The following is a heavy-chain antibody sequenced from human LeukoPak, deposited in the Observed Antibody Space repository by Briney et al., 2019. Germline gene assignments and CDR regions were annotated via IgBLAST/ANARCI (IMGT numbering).Heavy chain of an antibody. J-gene: IGHJ4*02. V-gene: IGHV3-21*01. D-gene: IGHD6-25*01. CDR3: ARDPEQR. CDR2: ISSSRSYI. Sequence: PGGSLRLSCAASGFTFSSYSMNWVRQAPGKGLEGVSSISSSRSYIYYADSVKGRFTISRDNSKNTLYLQMNSLSVEDTAVYYCARDPEQRWGQGTLVTVSS. CDR1: GFTFSSYS.